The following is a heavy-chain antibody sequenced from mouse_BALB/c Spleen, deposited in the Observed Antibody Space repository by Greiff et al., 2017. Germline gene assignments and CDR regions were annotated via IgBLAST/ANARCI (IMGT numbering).Heavy chain of an antibody. Sequence: VQLQQSGPQLVRPGASVKISCKASGYSFTSYWMHWVKQRPGQGLEWIGMIDPSDSETRLNQKFKDKATLTVDKSSSTAYMQLSSPTSEDSAVYYCARSYYYGSPYYFDYWGQGTTLTVSS. CDR1: GYSFTSYW. V-gene: IGHV1S127*01. CDR3: ARSYYYGSPYYFDY. J-gene: IGHJ2*01. D-gene: IGHD1-1*01. CDR2: IDPSDSET.